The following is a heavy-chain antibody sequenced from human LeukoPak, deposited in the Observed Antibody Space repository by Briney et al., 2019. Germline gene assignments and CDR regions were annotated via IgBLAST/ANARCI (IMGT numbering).Heavy chain of an antibody. Sequence: PGGSLRLSCAAPGFTFGSFAMDGFRQAPGKGLEWVSAISNSGAGTYYADSVKGRFTISRDNSKNTLYLQMNSLKAEDTAVYYCTKRNVGAADYWGQGTLVTVSS. CDR1: GFTFGSFA. J-gene: IGHJ4*02. D-gene: IGHD1-26*01. CDR2: ISNSGAGT. CDR3: TKRNVGAADY. V-gene: IGHV3-23*01.